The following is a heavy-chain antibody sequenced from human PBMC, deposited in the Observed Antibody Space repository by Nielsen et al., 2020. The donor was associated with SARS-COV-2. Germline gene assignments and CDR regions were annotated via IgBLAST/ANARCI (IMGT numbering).Heavy chain of an antibody. Sequence: GGSLRLSCAASGFTFSSYWMSWVRQAPGKGLEWVANIKQDGSEKYYVDSVKGRFTISRDNAKNSLYLQMNSLRAEDTAVYYCARDQSVWGSSRGFAYWGQGTRVTVPS. J-gene: IGHJ4*02. CDR3: ARDQSVWGSSRGFAY. V-gene: IGHV3-7*01. D-gene: IGHD7-27*01. CDR2: IKQDGSEK. CDR1: GFTFSSYW.